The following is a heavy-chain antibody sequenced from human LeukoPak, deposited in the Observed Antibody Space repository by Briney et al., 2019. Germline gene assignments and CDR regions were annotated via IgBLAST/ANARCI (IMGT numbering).Heavy chain of an antibody. CDR1: GFTFTSYS. CDR3: AKKAQYNGNYPLDY. CDR2: TSDRGDYT. J-gene: IGHJ4*02. Sequence: GGSLRLSCAASGFTFTSYSMSWVRQAPGKGLEWVSGTSDRGDYTYYADSVKGRFTISRDNSKNALYLQMNSLRAEDTALYFCAKKAQYNGNYPLDYWGQGTLVTVSS. D-gene: IGHD1-26*01. V-gene: IGHV3-23*01.